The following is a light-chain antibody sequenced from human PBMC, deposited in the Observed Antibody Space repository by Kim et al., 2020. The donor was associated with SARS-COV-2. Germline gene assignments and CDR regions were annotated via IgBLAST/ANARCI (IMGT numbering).Light chain of an antibody. CDR1: QSVGNS. J-gene: IGKJ4*01. CDR3: QQRYNWPLT. Sequence: EIVLTQSPATLSLSPGERATLSCRASQSVGNSLAWFQQKPGQAPRLLIFETSNRATGIPARFSGSGSGTAFTLTISSLEPEDFAVYYCQQRYNWPLTFGGGTKVDIQ. CDR2: ETS. V-gene: IGKV3-11*01.